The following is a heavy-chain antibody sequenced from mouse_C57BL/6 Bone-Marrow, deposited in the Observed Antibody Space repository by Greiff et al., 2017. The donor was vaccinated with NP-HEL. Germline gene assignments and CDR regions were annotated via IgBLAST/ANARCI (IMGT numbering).Heavy chain of an antibody. Sequence: VQLQQSGPELVKPGASVKMSCKASGYTFTDYNMHWVKQSHGKSLEWIGYINPNNGGTSYNQKFKGKATLTVNKSSSTAYMGLRSLTSEDSAVYYCASGAGRRYYFDYWGQGTTLTVSS. CDR3: ASGAGRRYYFDY. CDR2: INPNNGGT. CDR1: GYTFTDYN. V-gene: IGHV1-22*01. J-gene: IGHJ2*01. D-gene: IGHD3-1*01.